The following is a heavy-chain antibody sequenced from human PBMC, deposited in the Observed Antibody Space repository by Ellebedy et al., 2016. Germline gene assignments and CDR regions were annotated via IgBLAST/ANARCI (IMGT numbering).Heavy chain of an antibody. CDR3: VREWPVGGTVLNAFDL. Sequence: GGSLRLSCAASGFAFSSYTMNWVRQAPGKGLEWVSSISSVSNNIQYADSVKGRFTISRDNVKKSLYLQMNSLRAEDTAAYYCVREWPVGGTVLNAFDLWGQGTMVTVSP. CDR1: GFAFSSYT. J-gene: IGHJ3*01. V-gene: IGHV3-21*01. D-gene: IGHD1-26*01. CDR2: ISSVSNNI.